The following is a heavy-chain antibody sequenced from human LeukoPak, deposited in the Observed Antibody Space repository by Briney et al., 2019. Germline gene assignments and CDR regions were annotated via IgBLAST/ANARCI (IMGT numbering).Heavy chain of an antibody. CDR3: ARGPTSGNFAY. D-gene: IGHD1-26*01. V-gene: IGHV4-38-2*02. CDR2: IYHSGST. Sequence: SETLSLTCSVSGYSISSAYYWGWIRQFPGKGLEWTGSIYHSGSTYYNPSLKSRVTISLDTSKNQFSLKLTSVTAADTAVYYCARGPTSGNFAYWGQGTLVTVSS. CDR1: GYSISSAYY. J-gene: IGHJ4*02.